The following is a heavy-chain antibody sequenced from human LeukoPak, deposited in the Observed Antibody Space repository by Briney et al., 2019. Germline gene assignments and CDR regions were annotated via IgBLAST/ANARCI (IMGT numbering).Heavy chain of an antibody. Sequence: PGGSLRLSCAASGFTISAYWMSWVRQAPGKGLQWVANIKEDGSEKYYVDSVKGRFTISRDNAKNLLHLQMNSLSAEDTALYYCARDHPPLYGDFFDSWGLGTLVTVSS. D-gene: IGHD4-17*01. CDR3: ARDHPPLYGDFFDS. CDR1: GFTISAYW. CDR2: IKEDGSEK. J-gene: IGHJ4*02. V-gene: IGHV3-7*01.